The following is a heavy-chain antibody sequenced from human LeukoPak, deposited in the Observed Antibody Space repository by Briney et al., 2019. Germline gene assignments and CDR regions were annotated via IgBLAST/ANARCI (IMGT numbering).Heavy chain of an antibody. CDR2: IASDGSST. D-gene: IGHD2-2*01. CDR1: GFTFGSYW. V-gene: IGHV3-74*01. J-gene: IGHJ4*02. Sequence: PGGSLRLSCAASGFTFGSYWMNWVRQAPGKGLVWVSRIASDGSSTTYADSVKGRFSISRDNAKNTVYLQMNNLRAEDTAVYYCVSFYETYWGRGTLVTVSS. CDR3: VSFYETY.